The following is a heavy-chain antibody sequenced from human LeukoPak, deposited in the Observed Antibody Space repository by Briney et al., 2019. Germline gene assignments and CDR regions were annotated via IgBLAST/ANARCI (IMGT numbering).Heavy chain of an antibody. CDR3: ARAYYGSGSYYSNNKYYFDY. J-gene: IGHJ4*02. V-gene: IGHV4-39*07. D-gene: IGHD3-10*01. CDR1: GGSISSSGFY. Sequence: SETLSLTCTVSGGSISSSGFYWGWIRQPPGKGLEWIGSIYYSGSTYYNPSLKSRVTISVDTSKNQFSLKLSSVTAADTAVYYCARAYYGSGSYYSNNKYYFDYWGQGTLVTVSS. CDR2: IYYSGST.